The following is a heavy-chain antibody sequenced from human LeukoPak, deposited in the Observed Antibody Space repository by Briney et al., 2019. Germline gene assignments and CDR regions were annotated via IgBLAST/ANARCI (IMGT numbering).Heavy chain of an antibody. D-gene: IGHD3-9*01. CDR1: GYTFTSYG. V-gene: IGHV1-18*01. CDR3: ARESRLDWLLFKSDYYYYMDV. Sequence: ASVKVSCKASGYTFTSYGISWVRQAPGQGLEWTGWISAYNGNTNYAQKLQGRVTMTTDTSTSTAYMELRSLRSDDTAVYYCARESRLDWLLFKSDYYYYMDVWGKGTTVTVSS. CDR2: ISAYNGNT. J-gene: IGHJ6*03.